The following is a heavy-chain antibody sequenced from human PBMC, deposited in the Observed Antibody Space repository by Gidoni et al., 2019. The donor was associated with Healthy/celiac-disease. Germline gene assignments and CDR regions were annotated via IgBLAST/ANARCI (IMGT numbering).Heavy chain of an antibody. CDR1: GFTFDDYA. J-gene: IGHJ6*02. Sequence: EAQLVESGGGLVQPGRSLRLSCAASGFTFDDYAMHWFRQAPGKGLEWVLGISWNSGSIGYADSVKGRFTISRDNAKNSLYLQMNSLRAEDPALYYCAKAIFGVGPSYYYYGMDVWGQGTTVTVSS. V-gene: IGHV3-9*01. CDR2: ISWNSGSI. CDR3: AKAIFGVGPSYYYYGMDV. D-gene: IGHD3-3*01.